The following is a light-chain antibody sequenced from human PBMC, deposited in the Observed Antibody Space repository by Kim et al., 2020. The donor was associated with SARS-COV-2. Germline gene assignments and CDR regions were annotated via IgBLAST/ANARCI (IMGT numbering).Light chain of an antibody. CDR1: QSVSSY. Sequence: EIVLTQSPATLSLSPGERATLSCRASQSVSSYLAWYQQKPGQAPRLLIYDASNRATGIPARFSGRWSGTDFTLTIGSLEPEDFAVYYCQQRGNWPLTFGGGTKVDIK. V-gene: IGKV3-11*01. CDR3: QQRGNWPLT. CDR2: DAS. J-gene: IGKJ4*01.